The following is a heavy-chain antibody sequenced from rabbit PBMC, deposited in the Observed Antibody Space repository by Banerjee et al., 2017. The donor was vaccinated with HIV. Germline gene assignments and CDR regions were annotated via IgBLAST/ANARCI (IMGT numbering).Heavy chain of an antibody. D-gene: IGHD1-1*01. V-gene: IGHV1S40*01. J-gene: IGHJ4*01. CDR3: ARYLISSGYYDL. CDR2: IYTGSSGST. Sequence: QSLEESGGDLVKPGASLTLTCTASGFSFSSGYDMYWVRQAPGKGLEWIACIYTGSSGSTYYASWAKGRFTISRASSTTVTLQMTSLTAADTATYFCARYLISSGYYDLWGQGTLVTVS. CDR1: GFSFSSGYD.